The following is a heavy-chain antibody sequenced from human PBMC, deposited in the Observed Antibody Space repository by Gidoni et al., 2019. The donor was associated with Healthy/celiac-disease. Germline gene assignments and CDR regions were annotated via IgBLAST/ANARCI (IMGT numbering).Heavy chain of an antibody. J-gene: IGHJ4*02. CDR2: ISSSSSYI. V-gene: IGHV3-21*01. D-gene: IGHD6-19*01. Sequence: EVQLVESGGGLVKPGGSLRLSCAASGFTFSSYSMNWVRQAPGKGLEWVSSISSSSSYIYYADSVKGRFTISRDNAKNSLYLQMNSLRAEDTAVYYCAGGSSGWTGFYYFDYWGQGTLVTVSS. CDR1: GFTFSSYS. CDR3: AGGSSGWTGFYYFDY.